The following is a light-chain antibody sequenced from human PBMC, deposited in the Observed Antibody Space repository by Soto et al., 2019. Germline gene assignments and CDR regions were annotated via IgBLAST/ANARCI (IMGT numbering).Light chain of an antibody. CDR3: QHYNSYSEA. CDR1: ESVGSN. CDR2: DAS. J-gene: IGKJ1*01. V-gene: IGKV3-15*01. Sequence: EIVMTQSPVTLSVSPGERATLSCRASESVGSNLAWYQQKPGQPPRLLIYDASMRETGVPPRFSGTGSGTEFTLTISSLQPDDFATYYCQHYNSYSEAFGQGTKVDIK.